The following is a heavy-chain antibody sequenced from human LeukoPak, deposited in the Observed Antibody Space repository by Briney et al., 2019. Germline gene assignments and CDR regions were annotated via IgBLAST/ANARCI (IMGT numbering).Heavy chain of an antibody. J-gene: IGHJ3*02. Sequence: GGSLRLSCAASGFTVSSNYMSWVRQAPGEGLEWVSVIYSGGSTYYADSVKGRFTISRDNSKNTLYLQMNSLRAEDTAVYYCARATYYYDSSGYSEVFDIWGQGTMVTVSS. CDR3: ARATYYYDSSGYSEVFDI. D-gene: IGHD3-22*01. CDR1: GFTVSSNY. CDR2: IYSGGST. V-gene: IGHV3-66*02.